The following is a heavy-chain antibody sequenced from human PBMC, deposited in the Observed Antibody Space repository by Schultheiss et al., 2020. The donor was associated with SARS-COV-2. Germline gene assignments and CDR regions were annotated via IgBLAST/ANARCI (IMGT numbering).Heavy chain of an antibody. CDR2: IYHSGST. V-gene: IGHV4-34*01. D-gene: IGHD6-6*01. J-gene: IGHJ5*02. CDR1: GGSISSYY. Sequence: SETLSLTCTVSGGSISSYYWSWIRQPPGKGLEWIGEIYHSGSTNYNPSLKSRVTISVDTSKNQFSLKLSSVTAADTAVYYCARATAARAPNWFDPWGQGTLVTVSS. CDR3: ARATAARAPNWFDP.